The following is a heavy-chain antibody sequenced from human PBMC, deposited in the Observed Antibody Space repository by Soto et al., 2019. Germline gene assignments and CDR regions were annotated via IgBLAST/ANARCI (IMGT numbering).Heavy chain of an antibody. V-gene: IGHV3-15*01. J-gene: IGHJ6*02. CDR3: TTDVEQLAFYYYYYGMDV. CDR2: IKSKTDGGTT. CDR1: GFTFSNAW. D-gene: IGHD6-6*01. Sequence: GGSLRLSCAASGFTFSNAWMSWVRQAPGKGLEWVGRIKSKTDGGTTDYAAPVKGRFTISRDDSKNTLYLQMNSLKTEDTAVYYCTTDVEQLAFYYYYYGMDVWGQGTTVTV.